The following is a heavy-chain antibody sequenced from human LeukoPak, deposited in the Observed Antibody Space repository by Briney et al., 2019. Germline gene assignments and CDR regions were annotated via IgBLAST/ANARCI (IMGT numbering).Heavy chain of an antibody. D-gene: IGHD4-23*01. V-gene: IGHV3-33*01. CDR2: IWYDGSKK. CDR1: GFIFSDYG. Sequence: GRSLRLSCAASGFIFSDYGMHWVRQAPGKGLEWVAAIWYDGSKKYYADSMKGRLTISRDNSNNTLYLQINYLRDEDTAVYFCARRDGDNDRGFENRGQGTLVIVSS. J-gene: IGHJ4*02. CDR3: ARRDGDNDRGFEN.